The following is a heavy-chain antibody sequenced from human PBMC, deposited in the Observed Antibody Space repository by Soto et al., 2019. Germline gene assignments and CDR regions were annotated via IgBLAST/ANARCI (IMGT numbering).Heavy chain of an antibody. Sequence: GSLRLSCAASGFTFTSYAMSWVRQAPGTGLEWVSAISGGGGSTYYADSVKGRFTISRDNSKNTLFLQMNSLRAEDTAIYYCAKGDSSSWTYFYYYYMDVWGKGTTVTVSS. CDR2: ISGGGGST. CDR1: GFTFTSYA. J-gene: IGHJ6*03. D-gene: IGHD6-13*01. V-gene: IGHV3-23*01. CDR3: AKGDSSSWTYFYYYYMDV.